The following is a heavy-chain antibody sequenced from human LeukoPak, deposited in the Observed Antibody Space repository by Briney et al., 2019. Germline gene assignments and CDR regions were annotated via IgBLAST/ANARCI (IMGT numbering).Heavy chain of an antibody. V-gene: IGHV4-34*01. CDR3: ARANITIFRVVIIPPYFDY. Sequence: SETLSLTCAVYGGSFSGYYWSWIRQPPGKGLQWIGEINHSGSTNYNPSLKSRVTISVDTSKNQFSLKLSPVTAADTAVYYCARANITIFRVVIIPPYFDYSGQGTLVTVSS. CDR2: INHSGST. J-gene: IGHJ4*02. CDR1: GGSFSGYY. D-gene: IGHD3-3*01.